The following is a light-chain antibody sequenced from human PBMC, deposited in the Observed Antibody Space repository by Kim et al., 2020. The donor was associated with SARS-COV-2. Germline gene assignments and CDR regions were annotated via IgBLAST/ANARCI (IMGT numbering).Light chain of an antibody. Sequence: EIVMTQSPAPLSVSPGERVTLSCRASQSVSSNLAWYQQKPGQAPRLLIFGASTRATGIPATFSGSGSGTEFTLTISSLQSEDFGVYYCQHYTGLPLTFGGGTKVDIK. CDR3: QHYTGLPLT. J-gene: IGKJ4*01. CDR1: QSVSSN. CDR2: GAS. V-gene: IGKV3D-15*01.